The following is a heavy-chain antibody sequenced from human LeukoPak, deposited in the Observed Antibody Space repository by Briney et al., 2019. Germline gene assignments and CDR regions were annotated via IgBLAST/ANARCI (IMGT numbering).Heavy chain of an antibody. CDR2: INAGNGNT. CDR1: GGTFSSYA. Sequence: GASVKVSCKASGGTFSSYAISWVRQAPGQRLEWMGWINAGNGNTKYSQKFQGRVTFTRDTSISTAYMELRSLTSEDTAVYYCARDYGGSSGWFDPWGQGTLVTVSS. D-gene: IGHD4-23*01. V-gene: IGHV1-3*01. J-gene: IGHJ5*02. CDR3: ARDYGGSSGWFDP.